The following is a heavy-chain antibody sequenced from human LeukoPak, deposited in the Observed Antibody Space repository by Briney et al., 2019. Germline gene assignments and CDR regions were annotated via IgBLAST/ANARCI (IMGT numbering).Heavy chain of an antibody. Sequence: SETLSLTCTVSGGSISSSSYYWGWIRQPPGKGLEWIGSIYYSGSTYYNPSLKSRVTISVDTAKNQFSLMLSSVTAADTAVYYCARSGSYSFWFDPWGQGTLVTVSS. CDR1: GGSISSSSYY. D-gene: IGHD1-26*01. J-gene: IGHJ5*02. CDR3: ARSGSYSFWFDP. CDR2: IYYSGST. V-gene: IGHV4-39*01.